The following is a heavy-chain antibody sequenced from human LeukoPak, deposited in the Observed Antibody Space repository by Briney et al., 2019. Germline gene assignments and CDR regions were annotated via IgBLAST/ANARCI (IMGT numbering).Heavy chain of an antibody. J-gene: IGHJ4*02. Sequence: SETLSLTCTVSGGSISSYYWSWIRQPPGKGLEWIGYIYYSGSTNYNPSLKSRVTISVDTSKNHFSLKLSSVTAADTAVYYCARDFRGGYDFWSGYYTPYYFDYWGQGTLVTASP. CDR3: ARDFRGGYDFWSGYYTPYYFDY. CDR1: GGSISSYY. D-gene: IGHD3-3*01. V-gene: IGHV4-59*12. CDR2: IYYSGST.